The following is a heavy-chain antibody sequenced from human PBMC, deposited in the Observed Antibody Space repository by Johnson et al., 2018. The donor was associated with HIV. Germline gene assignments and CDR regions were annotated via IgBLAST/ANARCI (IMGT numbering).Heavy chain of an antibody. CDR1: GFTFSSYG. CDR2: ISGGASGK. V-gene: IGHV3-30*19. CDR3: ARDVRSGWHQGRDAFDI. J-gene: IGHJ3*02. Sequence: QVQLVESGGGVVQPGRSLRLSCAASGFTFSSYGMHWVRQTPGKGLQWVAVISGGASGKYYADSVKGRFTISRDNSKNTLYLQMNSLRAEDTAVYYCARDVRSGWHQGRDAFDICGQGTMVTVSS. D-gene: IGHD6-19*01.